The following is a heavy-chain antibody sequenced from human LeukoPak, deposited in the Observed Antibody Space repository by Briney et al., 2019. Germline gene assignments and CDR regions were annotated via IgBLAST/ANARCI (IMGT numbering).Heavy chain of an antibody. CDR1: GLTFSSYG. J-gene: IGHJ4*02. Sequence: GGSLRLSCAASGLTFSSYGMHWVRQAPGKGLEWVAVIGYDGGETYYSDSAKGRFTISRDNSKNTLHLQMNSLRAEDTAVYYCARDFESYYDVWGRGTLVTVSS. CDR3: ARDFESYYDV. D-gene: IGHD3-22*01. CDR2: IGYDGGET. V-gene: IGHV3-33*01.